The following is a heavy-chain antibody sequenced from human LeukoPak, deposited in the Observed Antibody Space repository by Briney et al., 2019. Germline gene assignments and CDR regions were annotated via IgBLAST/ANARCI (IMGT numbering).Heavy chain of an antibody. CDR2: IKQDGSEK. D-gene: IGHD6-13*01. J-gene: IGHJ3*02. Sequence: GGSLRLSCAASGFTFRTYAMTWVRQAPGKGLEWVANIKQDGSEKYYVDSVKGRFTISRDNAKNSLYLQMNSLRAEDTAVYYCARGPSLAAANAFDIWGQGTMVTVSS. CDR1: GFTFRTYA. V-gene: IGHV3-7*01. CDR3: ARGPSLAAANAFDI.